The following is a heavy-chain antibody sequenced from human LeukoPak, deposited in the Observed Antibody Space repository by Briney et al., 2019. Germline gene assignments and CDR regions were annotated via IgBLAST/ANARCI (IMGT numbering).Heavy chain of an antibody. CDR3: ARDSVDSSGSFYFDY. CDR1: GYTFTGYY. Sequence: ASVKVSCKASGYTFTGYYMHWVRQAPGQGLEWMGRINPNSGGTNYAQKFQGRVTMTRDTSISTAYMELSRLRSDDTAVYYCARDSVDSSGSFYFDYWGQGTLVTVSS. D-gene: IGHD3-22*01. CDR2: INPNSGGT. J-gene: IGHJ4*02. V-gene: IGHV1-2*06.